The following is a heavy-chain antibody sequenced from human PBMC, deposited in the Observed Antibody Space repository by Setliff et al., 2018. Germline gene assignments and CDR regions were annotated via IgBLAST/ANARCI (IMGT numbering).Heavy chain of an antibody. V-gene: IGHV4-61*09. D-gene: IGHD3-3*01. J-gene: IGHJ6*03. CDR3: ARVSGFSYMDV. CDR2: IYTDGST. CDR1: GGSLSSYNY. Sequence: PSETLSLTCTVSGGSLSSYNYWSWIRQPAGKGLEWIGQIYTDGSTNYNPSLKSRVTISVDKSKNQFSLKLSSVTAADTAVYYCARVSGFSYMDVWGKGTTVTSP.